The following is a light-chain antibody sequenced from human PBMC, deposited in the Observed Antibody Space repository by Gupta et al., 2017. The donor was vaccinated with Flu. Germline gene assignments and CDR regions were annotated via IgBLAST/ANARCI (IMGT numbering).Light chain of an antibody. Sequence: DIVMPQSPLSLPVPPGEPASISCRSSQSLLHSNGYNYLDWYLQKPGQSPQLLIYLGSNRASGVPDRFSGSGSGTDFTLKISRVEAEDVGVYYCMQALQTPWTFGQGTKVEIK. V-gene: IGKV2-28*01. CDR1: QSLLHSNGYNY. CDR3: MQALQTPWT. CDR2: LGS. J-gene: IGKJ1*01.